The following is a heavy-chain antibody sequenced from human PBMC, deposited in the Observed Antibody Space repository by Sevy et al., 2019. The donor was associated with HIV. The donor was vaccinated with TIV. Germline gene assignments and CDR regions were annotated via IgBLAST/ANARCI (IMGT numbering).Heavy chain of an antibody. CDR2: IWYDGSNK. CDR3: AKSQSYYDSSGYYLDY. V-gene: IGHV3-33*06. D-gene: IGHD3-22*01. J-gene: IGHJ4*02. Sequence: GSLRLSCAASGFTFSSYGMHWVRQAPGKGLEWVAVIWYDGSNKYYADSVKGRFTISRDNSKNTLYLQMNSLRAEDTAVYYCAKSQSYYDSSGYYLDYWGQGTLVTVSS. CDR1: GFTFSSYG.